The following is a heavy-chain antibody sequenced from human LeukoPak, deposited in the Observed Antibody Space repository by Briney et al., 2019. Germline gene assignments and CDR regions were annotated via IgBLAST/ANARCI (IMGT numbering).Heavy chain of an antibody. CDR3: ARDRDLSGGMDV. Sequence: SETVSLTCAVSGYSISSGYYWGWIRQPPGKGLEWIGSIYHSGSTYYNPSLKSRVTISVATSKNQFSLKLSSVTAADTAVYYCARDRDLSGGMDVWGKGTTVTVSS. J-gene: IGHJ6*04. CDR1: GYSISSGYY. CDR2: IYHSGST. D-gene: IGHD3-10*01. V-gene: IGHV4-38-2*02.